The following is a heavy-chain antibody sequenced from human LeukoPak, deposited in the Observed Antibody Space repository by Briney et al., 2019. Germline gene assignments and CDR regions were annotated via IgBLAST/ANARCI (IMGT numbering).Heavy chain of an antibody. V-gene: IGHV1-8*01. CDR2: MNPNSGNT. CDR1: GYTFTSYD. J-gene: IGHJ4*02. D-gene: IGHD3-22*01. CDR3: ARAGKRVYDSSGYYYGY. Sequence: GASVKVSCKASGYTFTSYDINWVRQATGQGLEWMGWMNPNSGNTGYAQKFQGRVTMTRNTSISTAYMELSSLRSEDTAVYYCARAGKRVYDSSGYYYGYWGQGTLVTVSS.